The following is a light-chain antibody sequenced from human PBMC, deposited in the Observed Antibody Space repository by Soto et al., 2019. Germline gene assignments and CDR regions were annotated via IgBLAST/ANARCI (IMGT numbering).Light chain of an antibody. CDR2: KAS. CDR1: QSVSSW. V-gene: IGKV1-5*03. J-gene: IGKJ2*01. CDR3: QQYNSYPYT. Sequence: DIQMTQSPSTLAASVGDRVTITCRASQSVSSWLAWYQQKPGKAPKLLIHKASSLETGVPSRFSGSGSGTEFTLTISSLQPDDFATYSCQQYNSYPYTFGQGTKLEIK.